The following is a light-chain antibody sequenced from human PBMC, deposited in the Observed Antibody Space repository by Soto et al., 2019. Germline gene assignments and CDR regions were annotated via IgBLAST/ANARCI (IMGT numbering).Light chain of an antibody. CDR1: QGIDSW. V-gene: IGKV1-12*01. J-gene: IGKJ3*01. CDR3: QQTNRFPRT. CDR2: AAS. Sequence: DIQMTQSPSSVSASVGDRVTITCRASQGIDSWLAWYQQKPGKAPKLLIYAASNLQSGVPSRFSGSGSGIDVTLPISSLQPEDFATYYCQQTNRFPRTFGPGTKVDIK.